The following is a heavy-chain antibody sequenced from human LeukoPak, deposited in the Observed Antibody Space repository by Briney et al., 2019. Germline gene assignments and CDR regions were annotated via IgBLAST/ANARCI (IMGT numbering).Heavy chain of an antibody. Sequence: SETLSLTCTVSGGSISSYYWSWIRQPPGKGLEWIGYIYYSGSTNYNPSLKSRVTISVDTSKNQFSLKLSSVTAADTAVYYCARAAEDIVVVVAATLGYFDYWGQGTLVTVSS. V-gene: IGHV4-59*12. CDR2: IYYSGST. D-gene: IGHD2-15*01. CDR1: GGSISSYY. CDR3: ARAAEDIVVVVAATLGYFDY. J-gene: IGHJ4*02.